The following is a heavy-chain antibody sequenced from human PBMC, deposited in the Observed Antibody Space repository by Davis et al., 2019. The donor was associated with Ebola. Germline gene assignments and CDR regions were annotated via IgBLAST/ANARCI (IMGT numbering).Heavy chain of an antibody. CDR1: GYSFTSYG. D-gene: IGHD6-19*01. Sequence: ASVKVSCKAAGYSFTSYGISWVRQAPGQGLEWMGWISAYNGNTNYAQKLQGRVTMTRDTSTSTVYMDLSSLKFEDTAVYYCARRQGGVSVSPMGLFDLWGQGTMVTVSS. V-gene: IGHV1-18*01. CDR3: ARRQGGVSVSPMGLFDL. J-gene: IGHJ3*01. CDR2: ISAYNGNT.